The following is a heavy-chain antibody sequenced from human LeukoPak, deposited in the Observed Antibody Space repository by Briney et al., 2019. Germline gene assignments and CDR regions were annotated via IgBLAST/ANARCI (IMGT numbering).Heavy chain of an antibody. Sequence: GASVNLSFKFSVSTLTELSMHWVRHAPGKGLERMLVFDAEDGERSYAQKFHVIVTMTDDTSTDTAYMELRSLRSEDTAVDYCATGSGSYVSAFDSWGPGKLVTVSS. CDR1: VSTLTELS. V-gene: IGHV1-24*01. D-gene: IGHD1-26*01. J-gene: IGHJ4*02. CDR2: FDAEDGER. CDR3: ATGSGSYVSAFDS.